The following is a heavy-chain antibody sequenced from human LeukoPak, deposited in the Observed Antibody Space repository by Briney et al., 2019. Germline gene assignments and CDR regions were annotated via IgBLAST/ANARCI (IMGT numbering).Heavy chain of an antibody. D-gene: IGHD5-24*01. V-gene: IGHV3-30*18. J-gene: IGHJ4*02. CDR2: ISYDGSNK. CDR1: GFTFSSYG. CDR3: AKGTHGYND. Sequence: GGSLRLSCAASGFTFSSYGMHMVRQAPSKGLEWVAVISYDGSNKYYADSVKGRFTISRDNSKNTLYLQMNSLRAEDTAVYYCAKGTHGYNDWGQGTLVTVSS.